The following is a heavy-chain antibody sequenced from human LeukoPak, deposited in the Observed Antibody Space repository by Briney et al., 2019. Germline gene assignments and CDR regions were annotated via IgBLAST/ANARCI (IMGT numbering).Heavy chain of an antibody. CDR1: GGSISSGGYY. D-gene: IGHD1-26*01. Sequence: PSETLSLTCTVSGGSISSGGYYWSWIRQHPGKGLEWIEYIYYSGSTYYNPSLKSRVTISVDTSKNQFSLKLSSVTAADTAVYYCARAGIVGALETEFDYWGQGTLVTVSS. CDR3: ARAGIVGALETEFDY. J-gene: IGHJ4*02. V-gene: IGHV4-31*03. CDR2: IYYSGST.